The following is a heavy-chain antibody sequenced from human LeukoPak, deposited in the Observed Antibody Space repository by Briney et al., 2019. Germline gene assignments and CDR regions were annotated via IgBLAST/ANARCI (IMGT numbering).Heavy chain of an antibody. CDR3: VKDRWIDY. Sequence: GGSLRLSCSVSGFTFSSYAMHWVRQAPGKGLQYVSSISSNGDSTYYAASVRGRFTISRDNSKSTLYLQMSSLRAEDTAVYYCVKDRWIDYWGQGALVTVSS. J-gene: IGHJ4*02. V-gene: IGHV3-64D*06. CDR2: ISSNGDST. D-gene: IGHD2-15*01. CDR1: GFTFSSYA.